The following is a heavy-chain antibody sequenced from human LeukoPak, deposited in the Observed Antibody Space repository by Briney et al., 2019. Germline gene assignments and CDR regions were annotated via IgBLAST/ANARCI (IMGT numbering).Heavy chain of an antibody. J-gene: IGHJ3*02. Sequence: GGSLRLSCAASGFTFSSYSMNWVRQAPGEGLEWVSYISSSSSTIYYADSVKGRFTISRDNAKNSLYLQMNSLRAEDTAVYYCARARPSDGDYPDAFDIWGQGTMVTVSS. D-gene: IGHD4-17*01. V-gene: IGHV3-48*04. CDR2: ISSSSSTI. CDR1: GFTFSSYS. CDR3: ARARPSDGDYPDAFDI.